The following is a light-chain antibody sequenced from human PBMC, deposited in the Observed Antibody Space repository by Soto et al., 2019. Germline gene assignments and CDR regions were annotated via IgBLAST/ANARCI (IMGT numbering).Light chain of an antibody. V-gene: IGLV2-14*01. CDR3: SSYTSSSTPYV. J-gene: IGLJ1*01. CDR2: EVS. CDR1: SSDVGSYNY. Sequence: QSVLTQPASVSGSPGQSITISCTGTSSDVGSYNYVSWYQLHPGKAPKLMIYEVSNRPSGVSNRFSGSKSGNTASLTISGLQAEDEADYYCSSYTSSSTPYVFGTGTKVTVL.